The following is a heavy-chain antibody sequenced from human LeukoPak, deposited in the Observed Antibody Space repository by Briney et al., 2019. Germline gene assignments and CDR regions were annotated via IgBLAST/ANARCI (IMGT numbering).Heavy chain of an antibody. Sequence: GRSLRLSCAASGFTFSSSGMHWVRQAPGKGLEWVAVIWYGGSNKYYADSVKGRFTISRDNARSTVFLQMSSLRVEDTAVYYCATPQLLSDDIYNFWGQGTMVTVSS. CDR3: ATPQLLSDDIYNF. V-gene: IGHV3-33*03. CDR1: GFTFSSSG. CDR2: IWYGGSNK. D-gene: IGHD3-10*01. J-gene: IGHJ3*01.